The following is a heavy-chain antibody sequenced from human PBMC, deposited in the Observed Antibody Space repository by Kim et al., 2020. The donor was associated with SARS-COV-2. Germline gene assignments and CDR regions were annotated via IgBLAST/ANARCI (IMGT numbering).Heavy chain of an antibody. CDR2: NK. CDR3: ASGADHSFDD. D-gene: IGHD3-10*01. V-gene: IGHV3-30*01. Sequence: NKYNADSLKCQFTSSRDNSKNSLYLQMNSLRAEDPAVDYCASGADHSFDDWGQGTLVTVSS. J-gene: IGHJ4*02.